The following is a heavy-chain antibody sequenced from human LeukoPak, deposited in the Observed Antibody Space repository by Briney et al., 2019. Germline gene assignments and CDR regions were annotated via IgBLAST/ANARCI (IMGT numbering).Heavy chain of an antibody. J-gene: IGHJ4*02. V-gene: IGHV1-18*01. CDR3: ARDLSPHFDFWAGFFTGQPVDF. CDR2: IGAENGNT. D-gene: IGHD3/OR15-3a*01. CDR1: GYTFTEYD. Sequence: ASVKVSCKTSGYTFTEYDIMWVRQAPGQGLEWMGRIGAENGNTNYAQKFQDRVTMTTDRSTNTASMELRGLKSDDTATYYCARDLSPHFDFWAGFFTGQPVDFWGQGTLVTVSS.